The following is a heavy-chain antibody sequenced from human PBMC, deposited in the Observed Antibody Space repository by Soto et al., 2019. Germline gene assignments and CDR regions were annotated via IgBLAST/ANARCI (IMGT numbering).Heavy chain of an antibody. V-gene: IGHV1-3*01. CDR1: GYTFTSYA. CDR3: ARGDCTNGVCHRDDDAFDI. D-gene: IGHD2-8*01. J-gene: IGHJ3*02. Sequence: ASVKVSCKASGYTFTSYAMHWVLQAPGQRLEGMGWINAGNGNTKYSQKFQGRVTITRDTSASTAYMELSSLRSEDTAVYYCARGDCTNGVCHRDDDAFDIWGQGTMVTVSS. CDR2: INAGNGNT.